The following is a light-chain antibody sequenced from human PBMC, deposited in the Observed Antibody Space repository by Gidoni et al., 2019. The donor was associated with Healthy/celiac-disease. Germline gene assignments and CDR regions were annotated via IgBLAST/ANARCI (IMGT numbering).Light chain of an antibody. CDR2: DVS. J-gene: IGLJ2*01. V-gene: IGLV2-14*03. CDR1: SSDVGGYNY. Sequence: QSALTQPASVSGSPGQSITISCTGTSSDVGGYNYVSWYHQHPGKAHELMIYDVSNRPSGVSKRFSGSKSGNSAALTISGLQAEDEADDYCSSYTSSSTVVFGGGTKLTVL. CDR3: SSYTSSSTVV.